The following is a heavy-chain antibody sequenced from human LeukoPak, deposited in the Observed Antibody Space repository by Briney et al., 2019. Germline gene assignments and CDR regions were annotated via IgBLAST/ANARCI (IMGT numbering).Heavy chain of an antibody. J-gene: IGHJ4*02. D-gene: IGHD4-23*01. V-gene: IGHV3-48*01. CDR1: GFTFSSYA. CDR3: ARAPNDYGGYTNDY. Sequence: GGSLRLSCAASGFTFSSYAMNWVRQAPGKGLEWVSYISSSGSPMYYADSVMGRFTISRDNAKNSLYLQMNGLRAEDTAVYYCARAPNDYGGYTNDYWGQGTLVTVSS. CDR2: ISSSGSPM.